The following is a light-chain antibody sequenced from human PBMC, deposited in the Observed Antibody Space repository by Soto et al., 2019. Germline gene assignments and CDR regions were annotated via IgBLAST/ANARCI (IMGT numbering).Light chain of an antibody. CDR3: QQYNSYPPN. CDR2: DAS. CDR1: QSIGSW. V-gene: IGKV1-5*01. Sequence: DVQMTQSPSTLSASIGDRVTITCRASQSIGSWLAWYQQKPGKAPKLLIYDASNLENGVPSRFSGSGSGTEFALTINSLQAHDFATYYCQQYNSYPPNFGGGTKLEI. J-gene: IGKJ4*01.